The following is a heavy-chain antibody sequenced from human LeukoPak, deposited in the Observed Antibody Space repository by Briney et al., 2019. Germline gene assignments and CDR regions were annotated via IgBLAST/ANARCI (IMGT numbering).Heavy chain of an antibody. CDR1: GGSISSYY. CDR3: ARARYTMVRGVGDYMDV. V-gene: IGHV4-4*07. J-gene: IGHJ6*03. CDR2: IYTSGST. D-gene: IGHD3-10*01. Sequence: SETLSLTCTVSGGSISSYYWSWIRQPAGKGLEWIGRIYTSGSTNYNPSLKSRVTMSVDTSKNQFSLKLSSVTAADTAVYYCARARYTMVRGVGDYMDVWGKGTTVTVSS.